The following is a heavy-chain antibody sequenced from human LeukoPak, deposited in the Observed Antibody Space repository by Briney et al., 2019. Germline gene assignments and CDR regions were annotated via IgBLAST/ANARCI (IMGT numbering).Heavy chain of an antibody. CDR3: AREEPAGSTDY. D-gene: IGHD1-14*01. J-gene: IGHJ4*02. V-gene: IGHV3-64*01. CDR1: GFTFSSYP. Sequence: GGSLRLSCVASGFTFSSYPMHWVRQAPGKGLEYVSVISGDGSRTYYTNSVKGGFTISRDNSKNTLYLQMGSLRDEDMAVYYCAREEPAGSTDYWGQGILVTVSS. CDR2: ISGDGSRT.